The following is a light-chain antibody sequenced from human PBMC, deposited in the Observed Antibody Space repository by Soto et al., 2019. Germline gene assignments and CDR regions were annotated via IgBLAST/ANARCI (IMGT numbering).Light chain of an antibody. CDR3: SSYTSSSTYV. CDR1: SGDVGGYNY. Sequence: QSALTQPASVSGSPGQSITISCTGTSGDVGGYNYVSWYQQHPGKAPKLMIYDVSNRPSGVSNRFSGSKSGNTASLTISGLQAEDEADYYCSSYTSSSTYVFGTGTKVIVL. V-gene: IGLV2-14*01. J-gene: IGLJ1*01. CDR2: DVS.